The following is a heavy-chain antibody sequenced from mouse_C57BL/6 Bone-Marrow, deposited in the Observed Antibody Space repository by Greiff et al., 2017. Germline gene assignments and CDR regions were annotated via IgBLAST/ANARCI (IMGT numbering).Heavy chain of an antibody. Sequence: EVKVEESGGGLVQPGGSMKLSCVASGFTFSNYWMNWVRQSPEKGLEWVAQIRLKSDNYATHYAESVKGRFTISRGDSKSSVYLQMNNLRAEDTGIYYCTGSYYYGSSGFAYWGQGTLVTVSA. CDR2: IRLKSDNYAT. CDR1: GFTFSNYW. V-gene: IGHV6-3*01. J-gene: IGHJ3*01. D-gene: IGHD1-1*01. CDR3: TGSYYYGSSGFAY.